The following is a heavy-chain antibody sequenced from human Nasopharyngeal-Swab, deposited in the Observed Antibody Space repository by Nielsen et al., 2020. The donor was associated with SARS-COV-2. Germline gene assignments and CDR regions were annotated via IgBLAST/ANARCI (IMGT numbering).Heavy chain of an antibody. CDR3: TTGRGYSYGNIYYFDY. D-gene: IGHD5-18*01. J-gene: IGHJ4*02. V-gene: IGHV3-15*01. Sequence: GESLKISSAASGFTFSNAWMSWVRQAPGKGLEWVGRIKSKTDGGTTDYAAPVKGRFTISRDDSKNTLYLQMNSLKTEDTAVYYCTTGRGYSYGNIYYFDYWGQGTLVTVSS. CDR2: IKSKTDGGTT. CDR1: GFTFSNAW.